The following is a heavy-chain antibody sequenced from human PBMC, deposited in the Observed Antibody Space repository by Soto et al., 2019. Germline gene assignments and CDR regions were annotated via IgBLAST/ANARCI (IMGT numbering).Heavy chain of an antibody. CDR1: GFTFSSYA. J-gene: IGHJ4*02. Sequence: GGSLRLSCAASGFTFSSYAMSWVRQAPGKGLEWVSAIGGSGGSTYYADSVKGRFTISRDNSKNTLYLQMNSLRAEDTAVYYCAKGPSLTGYYSEFDYWGQGTLVTVSS. V-gene: IGHV3-23*01. CDR2: IGGSGGST. CDR3: AKGPSLTGYYSEFDY. D-gene: IGHD3-9*01.